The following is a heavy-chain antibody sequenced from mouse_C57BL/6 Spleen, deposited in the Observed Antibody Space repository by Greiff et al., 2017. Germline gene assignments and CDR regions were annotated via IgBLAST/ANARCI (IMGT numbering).Heavy chain of an antibody. J-gene: IGHJ2*01. Sequence: VKLMESGAELVRPGASVTLSCKASGYTFTDYEMHWVKQTPVHGLEWIGAIDPETGGTAYNQKFKGKAILTADKSSSTAYMELRSLTSEDSAVYYCTRWFYDGYYNFDYWGQGTTLTVSS. D-gene: IGHD2-3*01. CDR2: IDPETGGT. CDR3: TRWFYDGYYNFDY. V-gene: IGHV1-15*01. CDR1: GYTFTDYE.